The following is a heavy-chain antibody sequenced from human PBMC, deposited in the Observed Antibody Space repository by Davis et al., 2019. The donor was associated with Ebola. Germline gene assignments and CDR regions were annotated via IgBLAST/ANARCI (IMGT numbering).Heavy chain of an antibody. CDR1: GYTFTSYG. Sequence: AALVKVSCKTSGYTFTSYGINWVRQAPGQGLEWMGWISAYNSNTNYARKFQGRVTMTTDTSTSTAYMELWSLRPDDTAVYYCARDPIAVAVHPGDYWGQGTLVTVSS. D-gene: IGHD6-19*01. J-gene: IGHJ4*02. V-gene: IGHV1-18*01. CDR3: ARDPIAVAVHPGDY. CDR2: ISAYNSNT.